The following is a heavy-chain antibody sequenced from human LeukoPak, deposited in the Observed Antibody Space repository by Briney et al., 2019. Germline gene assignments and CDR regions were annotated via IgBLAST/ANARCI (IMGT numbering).Heavy chain of an antibody. V-gene: IGHV4-59*01. Sequence: SETLSLTCAVYGGSFSGYYWSWIRQPPGKGLEWIGYIYYSGSTTYNPPLKSRVTISVDTSKNQFSLRLSSVTAADTAVYYCARAWVGYGKYYFHYWGQGTLVTVSS. CDR1: GGSFSGYY. D-gene: IGHD5-12*01. CDR3: ARAWVGYGKYYFHY. CDR2: IYYSGST. J-gene: IGHJ4*02.